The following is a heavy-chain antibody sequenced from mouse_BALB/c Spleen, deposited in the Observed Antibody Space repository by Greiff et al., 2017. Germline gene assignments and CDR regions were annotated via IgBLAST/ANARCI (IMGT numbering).Heavy chain of an antibody. V-gene: IGHV6-6*02. CDR3: TRRGYYGNYERPFDY. J-gene: IGHJ2*01. CDR1: GFTFSNYW. Sequence: EVKLEESGGGLVQPGGSMKLSCVASGFTFSNYWMNWVRQSPEKGLEWVAEIRLKSNNYATHYAVSGKGRFTISRDDSKSSVYLQMNNLRAEDTGIYYCTRRGYYGNYERPFDYWGQGTTLTVSS. CDR2: IRLKSNNYAT. D-gene: IGHD2-1*01.